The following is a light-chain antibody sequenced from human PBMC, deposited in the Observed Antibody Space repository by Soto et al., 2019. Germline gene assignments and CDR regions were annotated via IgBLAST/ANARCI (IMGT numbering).Light chain of an antibody. J-gene: IGLJ1*01. CDR2: GVS. CDR1: SSDVGGYNY. Sequence: QSALTQPPSASWSPGQSVTISCTGTSSDVGGYNYVSWYQQHPGKAPKLMIYGVSKRPSGVPDRFSGSKSGNTASLTVSGLQAEDEADYYCSSYAGSNNFVFGTGTKVTVL. CDR3: SSYAGSNNFV. V-gene: IGLV2-8*01.